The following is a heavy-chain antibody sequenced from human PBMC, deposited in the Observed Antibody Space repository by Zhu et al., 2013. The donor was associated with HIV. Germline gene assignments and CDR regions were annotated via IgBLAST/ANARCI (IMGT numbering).Heavy chain of an antibody. CDR1: GYTFISYD. V-gene: IGHV1-8*01. Sequence: QVQLVQSGAEVKKPGASVKVSCKASGYTFISYDINWVRQAAGQGLEWMGWMSPKYGDTGYAQKFQGRVTMTWDTSTNTFHMELRSLTSEDTAVYYCARGVDQGVDYWGQGSLITVSS. J-gene: IGHJ4*02. CDR2: MSPKYGDT. D-gene: IGHD3-10*01. CDR3: ARGVDQGVDY.